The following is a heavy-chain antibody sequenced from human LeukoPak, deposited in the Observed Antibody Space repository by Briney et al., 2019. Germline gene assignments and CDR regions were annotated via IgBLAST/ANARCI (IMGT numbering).Heavy chain of an antibody. CDR3: ARSRDWYADY. V-gene: IGHV3-48*01. D-gene: IGHD3-9*01. CDR2: MTGNSKTI. Sequence: GGSLRLSCAASGFAFNIYSMNWVRQAPGKGLEWISYMTGNSKTINYADSVKGRFTISRDDAENSLFLQMNSLRAEDTAVYYCARSRDWYADYWGQGTLVTVSS. J-gene: IGHJ4*02. CDR1: GFAFNIYS.